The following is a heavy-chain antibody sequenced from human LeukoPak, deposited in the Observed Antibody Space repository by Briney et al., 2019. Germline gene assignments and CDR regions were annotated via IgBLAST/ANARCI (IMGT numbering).Heavy chain of an antibody. CDR2: INPNSGGT. CDR1: GYTFTVYY. D-gene: IGHD1-26*01. Sequence: PSVTVSRTASGYTFTVYYMHWVRHAPGQGLEWVGRINPNSGGTNYAQKSQGRVTMTRDTPTSTAYMELSRLRSDATAVYYCARRAVSGSYLGYWGQGTLVTVSS. V-gene: IGHV1-2*06. CDR3: ARRAVSGSYLGY. J-gene: IGHJ4*02.